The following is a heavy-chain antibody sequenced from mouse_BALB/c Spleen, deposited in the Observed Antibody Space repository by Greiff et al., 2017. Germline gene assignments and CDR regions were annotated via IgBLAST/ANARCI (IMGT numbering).Heavy chain of an antibody. CDR2: ISSGGSYT. V-gene: IGHV5-9-4*01. Sequence: EVQLVESGGGLVKPGGSLKLSCAASGFTFSSYAMSWVRQSPEKRLEWVAEISSGGSYTYYPDTVTGRFTISRDNAKNTLYLEMSSLRSEDTAMYYCARDSGNYRSFDVWGAGTTVTVSS. J-gene: IGHJ1*01. D-gene: IGHD2-1*01. CDR1: GFTFSSYA. CDR3: ARDSGNYRSFDV.